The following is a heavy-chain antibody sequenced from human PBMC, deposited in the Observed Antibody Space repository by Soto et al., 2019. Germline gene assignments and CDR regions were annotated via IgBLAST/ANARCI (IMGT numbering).Heavy chain of an antibody. CDR1: GYTFTSYY. J-gene: IGHJ4*02. D-gene: IGHD3-22*01. Sequence: ASVKVSCKASGYTFTSYYMHWGRQAPGQGLERMGIINPSGGSTSYAQTFQGRVTMTRDTSTSTVYMELSSQRSEDTGVYYCARVSVVFGSSGYWGDYWCQGILVTVS. V-gene: IGHV1-46*03. CDR2: INPSGGST. CDR3: ARVSVVFGSSGYWGDY.